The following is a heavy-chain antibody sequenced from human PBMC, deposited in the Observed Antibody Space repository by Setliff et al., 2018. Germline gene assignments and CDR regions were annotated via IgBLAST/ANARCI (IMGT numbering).Heavy chain of an antibody. CDR2: IFSNDEK. V-gene: IGHV2-26*01. Sequence: SGPTLVNPTETLTLTCTVSGFSLSNARMGVSWIRQPPGKALEWLAHIFSNDEKSYSTSLKSRLTISKDTSKSQVVLTMTNMDPVDTATYYCARTTYYYDSSGYLLVYYFDYWGQGTLVT. D-gene: IGHD3-22*01. J-gene: IGHJ4*02. CDR1: GFSLSNARMG. CDR3: ARTTYYYDSSGYLLVYYFDY.